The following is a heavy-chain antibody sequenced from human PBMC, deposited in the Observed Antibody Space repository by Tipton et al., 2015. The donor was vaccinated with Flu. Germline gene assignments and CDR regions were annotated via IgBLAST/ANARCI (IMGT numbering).Heavy chain of an antibody. V-gene: IGHV4-38-2*01. D-gene: IGHD4-11*01. Sequence: LRLSCSVSGDSIASDYYWAWLRQPPGKGLEWIGNIHHTGTTYYNPSLRSRVSIIRDRSKNQFSLKVTSVTAADTAVYYCARRDYSNYVSVPKNWFDSWGQGILVTVSS. CDR3: ARRDYSNYVSVPKNWFDS. J-gene: IGHJ5*01. CDR2: IHHTGTT. CDR1: GDSIASDYY.